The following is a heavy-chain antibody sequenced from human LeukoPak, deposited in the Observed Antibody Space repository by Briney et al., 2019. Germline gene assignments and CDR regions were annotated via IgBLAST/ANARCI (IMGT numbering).Heavy chain of an antibody. CDR1: GFTFSSYE. V-gene: IGHV3-48*03. Sequence: GGSLRLSCAASGFTFSSYEMNWVRQAPGKGLEWVSYISSSGSTIYYADSVKGRFTISRDNAKNSLYLQMNSLRAEDTAVYYCARDGPLYCSSTSCSFNYYYGMDVWGQGTTVTVSS. CDR3: ARDGPLYCSSTSCSFNYYYGMDV. CDR2: ISSSGSTI. D-gene: IGHD2-2*01. J-gene: IGHJ6*02.